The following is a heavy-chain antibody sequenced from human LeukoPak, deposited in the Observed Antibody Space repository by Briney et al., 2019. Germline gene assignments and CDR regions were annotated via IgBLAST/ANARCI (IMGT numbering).Heavy chain of an antibody. D-gene: IGHD3-22*01. CDR1: GFTFSSYA. CDR3: ARAHNYDGRDYYYAFSDY. J-gene: IGHJ4*02. V-gene: IGHV3-30*01. Sequence: GGSLRLSCAASGFTFSSYAMHWVRQAPGKGLEWVAVISYDGSNKYYADSVKGRFTISRDNSKNTLYLQMNSLRAEDTAVYYCARAHNYDGRDYYYAFSDYWGQGTLVTVSS. CDR2: ISYDGSNK.